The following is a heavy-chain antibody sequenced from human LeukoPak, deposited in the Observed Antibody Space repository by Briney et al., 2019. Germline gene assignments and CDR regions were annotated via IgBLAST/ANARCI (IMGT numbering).Heavy chain of an antibody. V-gene: IGHV1-2*02. J-gene: IGHJ4*02. D-gene: IGHD3-22*01. CDR1: GYTFTGYY. CDR3: ARSDSSGYRDLDY. CDR2: INPNSGGT. Sequence: ASVNVSCKASGYTFTGYYMHWVRQPPGQGREWMGWINPNSGGTNYAQKFQGRVTMTRDTSISTAYMELRSLRSDDTAVYYCARSDSSGYRDLDYWGQGTLVTVSS.